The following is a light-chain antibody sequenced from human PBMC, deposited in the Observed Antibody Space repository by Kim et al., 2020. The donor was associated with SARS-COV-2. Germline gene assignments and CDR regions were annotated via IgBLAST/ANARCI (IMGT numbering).Light chain of an antibody. CDR3: CSYTSSSTFV. V-gene: IGLV2-14*01. CDR1: SSDVGGYNY. J-gene: IGLJ3*02. CDR2: DVS. Sequence: QSALTQPASVSGSPGQSITISCSGTSSDVGGYNYVSWYQQYPGKAPKLMLYDVSKRPSGVSNRFSGSKSGNTASLTISGLQAEDEADYYCCSYTSSSTFVFGGGTKVTVL.